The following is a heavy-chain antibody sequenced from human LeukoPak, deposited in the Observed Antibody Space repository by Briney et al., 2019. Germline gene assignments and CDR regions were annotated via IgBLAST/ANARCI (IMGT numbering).Heavy chain of an antibody. V-gene: IGHV3-13*01. CDR1: GFTFSSYD. Sequence: PGGSLRLSCAASGFTFSSYDMHWVRQGTGKSLEWVSAIGTAGGTYYAGSVKGRFTISRENANNSLYLQMNSLTAGDTAVYYCARVRSDSSGWYHVLDWGQGTLVTVSS. CDR3: ARVRSDSSGWYHVLD. J-gene: IGHJ4*02. D-gene: IGHD6-19*01. CDR2: IGTAGGT.